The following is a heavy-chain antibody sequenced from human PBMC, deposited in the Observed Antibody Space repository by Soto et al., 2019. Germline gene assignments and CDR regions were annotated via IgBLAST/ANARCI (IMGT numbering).Heavy chain of an antibody. Sequence: QLQLQESGPGLVKPSETLSLTCTVSGGSISEKYWNWVRQPPGKGLGWIGLIFANGNTDYNPSLKSRVPMSVDASKNQFSLRLTSMTAADTAVYYCVASLAASGLNWLDPWGRGTLVTVSS. CDR2: IFANGNT. CDR1: GGSISEKY. V-gene: IGHV4-4*07. CDR3: VASLAASGLNWLDP. J-gene: IGHJ5*02. D-gene: IGHD6-13*01.